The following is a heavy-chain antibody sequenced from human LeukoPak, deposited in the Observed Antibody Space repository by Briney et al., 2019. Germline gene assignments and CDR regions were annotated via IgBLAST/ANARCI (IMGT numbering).Heavy chain of an antibody. J-gene: IGHJ4*02. D-gene: IGHD4-17*01. V-gene: IGHV3-23*01. CDR3: AKGPTTVTTDY. CDR1: GFTFSSYA. CDR2: ISGSGGST. Sequence: GGSPRLSCAASGFTFSSYAMSWVRQAPGKGLEWVSVISGSGGSTYYADSVKGRFTISRDNSKNTVYLQMNSLRAEDTAVYYCAKGPTTVTTDYWGQGTLVTVSS.